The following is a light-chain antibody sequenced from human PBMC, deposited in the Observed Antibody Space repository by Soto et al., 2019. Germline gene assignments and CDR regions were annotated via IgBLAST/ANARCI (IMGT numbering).Light chain of an antibody. Sequence: DVQMTQSPSSLSASAGDRVTIPCRASQGISSFLAWYQQKPGRAPKLLIYAASTLQSGVPSRFSGSGSGTEFTLTISSLQPDDFATYYCQQYNSYWTFGQGTKVDIK. J-gene: IGKJ1*01. CDR2: AAS. V-gene: IGKV1-9*01. CDR3: QQYNSYWT. CDR1: QGISSF.